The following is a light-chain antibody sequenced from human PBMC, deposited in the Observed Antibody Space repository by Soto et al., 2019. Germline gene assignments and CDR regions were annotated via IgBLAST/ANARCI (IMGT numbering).Light chain of an antibody. Sequence: EIVMTQSPATLSVSPGERATLSCRASQSVRSNVAWYQQKPGQPPRLLMFGAFTRATGIPARFSGSGSGTQFTLTISSLQSEDFAVYFCRQYNNWPQTFGQGTKVEIK. J-gene: IGKJ1*01. CDR3: RQYNNWPQT. CDR2: GAF. CDR1: QSVRSN. V-gene: IGKV3-15*01.